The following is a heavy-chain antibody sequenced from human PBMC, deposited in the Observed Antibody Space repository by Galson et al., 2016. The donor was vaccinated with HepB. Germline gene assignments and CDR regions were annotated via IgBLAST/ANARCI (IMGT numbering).Heavy chain of an antibody. CDR3: ARVSGYSSSWTSYYFDS. V-gene: IGHV3-9*01. Sequence: SLRLSCAASGFTFDDYAMHWVRQAPGKGLEWVSSITWNSRYIAYADSVEGRFTISRDNAQHSLFLQMNSLRPEDTAFYYCARVSGYSSSWTSYYFDSWGQGTLVTVSS. J-gene: IGHJ4*02. CDR2: ITWNSRYI. D-gene: IGHD2-2*01. CDR1: GFTFDDYA.